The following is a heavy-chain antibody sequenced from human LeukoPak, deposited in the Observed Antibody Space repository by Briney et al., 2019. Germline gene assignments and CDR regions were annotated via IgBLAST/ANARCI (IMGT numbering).Heavy chain of an antibody. V-gene: IGHV3-7*02. CDR2: IKANGSEK. CDR3: ASYGWSLGTAPGSPLFDY. D-gene: IGHD3-10*01. Sequence: GGSLRLSCAASGFTLSSYWMTWVRQAPGKGLEWVANIKANGSEKYYVDSLKGRFTISRDNSKNTLYLQMNSLSAEDTAVYSGASYGWSLGTAPGSPLFDYWGQGTLVTVSS. CDR1: GFTLSSYW. J-gene: IGHJ4*02.